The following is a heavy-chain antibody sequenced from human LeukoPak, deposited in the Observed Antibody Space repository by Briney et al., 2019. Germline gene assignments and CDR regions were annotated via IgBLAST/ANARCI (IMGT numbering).Heavy chain of an antibody. CDR3: ARDPGYYYDSRESYFDQ. Sequence: PSETLSLTCTVSGGSISSSSYYWGWIRQPPGQGLEWIGSIYYSGRTLYNPSLKSRVTISVDTSKNQFALKLSSVTAADTALYYCARDPGYYYDSRESYFDQWGQGTLVTVSS. CDR1: GGSISSSSYY. D-gene: IGHD3-22*01. CDR2: IYYSGRT. V-gene: IGHV4-39*06. J-gene: IGHJ4*02.